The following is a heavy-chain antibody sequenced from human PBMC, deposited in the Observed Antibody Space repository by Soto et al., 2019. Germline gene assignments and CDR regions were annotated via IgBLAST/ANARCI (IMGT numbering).Heavy chain of an antibody. CDR2: INPILSMS. Sequence: QVQLVQSGAEVKRPGSSVKVSCKASGDTFAFHSINWVRQAPGLGLEWMGRINPILSMSNYAQRFQGRVTMTADKPTSTAYRVLSSLRSEDTAIYYCATSYGSGYRAFDYWGQGALVTVSS. CDR3: ATSYGSGYRAFDY. CDR1: GDTFAFHS. J-gene: IGHJ4*02. D-gene: IGHD3-10*01. V-gene: IGHV1-69*02.